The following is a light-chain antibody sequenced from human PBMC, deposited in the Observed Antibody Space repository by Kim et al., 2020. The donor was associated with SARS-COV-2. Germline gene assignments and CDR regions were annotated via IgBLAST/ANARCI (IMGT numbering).Light chain of an antibody. Sequence: ASVGDRVTITCRASQGINSYLAWYQQKPGKVPKLLIYGASTLHLGVPSRFSGSGSGTDFTLTISSLQPEDAATYYCQKYSSAPPTFGGGTRVDIK. CDR2: GAS. J-gene: IGKJ4*01. V-gene: IGKV1-27*01. CDR3: QKYSSAPPT. CDR1: QGINSY.